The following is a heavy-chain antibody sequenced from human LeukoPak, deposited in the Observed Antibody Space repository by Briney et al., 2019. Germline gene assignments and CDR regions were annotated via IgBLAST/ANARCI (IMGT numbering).Heavy chain of an antibody. V-gene: IGHV4-59*01. D-gene: IGHD1-26*01. CDR1: GGSISSYY. CDR2: IYYSGST. Sequence: PSETLSLTCTVSGGSISSYYWSWIRQPPGKGLEWIGYIYYSGSTNYNPSLKSRVTISVDTSKNQFSLKLSSVTAADTAVYYCARRGGSYYYDLDYWGQGTLVTVSS. J-gene: IGHJ4*02. CDR3: ARRGGSYYYDLDY.